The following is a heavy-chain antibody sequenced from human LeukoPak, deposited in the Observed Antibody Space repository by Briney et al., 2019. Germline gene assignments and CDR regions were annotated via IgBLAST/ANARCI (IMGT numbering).Heavy chain of an antibody. D-gene: IGHD3-22*01. CDR2: IRGSGGST. V-gene: IGHV3-23*01. Sequence: GGSLRLSCAASGFTFTSYAMSWVRPAPGEGREWVPAIRGSGGSTYYADSVKGRFTISRDNSKNTLYLQMNSLRAEDTAVYYCAKGMYYDSSGYPNWGQGTLVTVSP. J-gene: IGHJ4*02. CDR1: GFTFTSYA. CDR3: AKGMYYDSSGYPN.